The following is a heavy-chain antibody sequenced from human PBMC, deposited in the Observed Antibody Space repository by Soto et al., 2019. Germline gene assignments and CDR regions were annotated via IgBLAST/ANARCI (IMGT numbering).Heavy chain of an antibody. V-gene: IGHV4-61*01. J-gene: IGHJ5*02. Sequence: SETLSLTCAVYGGFVTSGSYYWSWIRQPPGEGLEWIGEMYHSGSTHYNPSLKSRVTISVDTSKNQFSLKLSSVTAADTAVYYCARVEDYDFWSGYPGFDPWAQGTLVTVSS. CDR2: MYHSGST. CDR3: ARVEDYDFWSGYPGFDP. CDR1: GGFVTSGSYY. D-gene: IGHD3-3*01.